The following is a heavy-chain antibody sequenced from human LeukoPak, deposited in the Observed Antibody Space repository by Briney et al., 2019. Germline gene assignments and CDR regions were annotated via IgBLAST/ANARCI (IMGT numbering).Heavy chain of an antibody. Sequence: PGGSLRLSCAASGFTFSTYWMHWVRQAPGKGLVWVSRISSDGSITGYADSVKGRFTISRDNAKNTLYLQMNSLRAEDTAVYYCARDGGRWLQFDYWGQGTLVTVSS. V-gene: IGHV3-74*01. J-gene: IGHJ4*02. CDR3: ARDGGRWLQFDY. CDR1: GFTFSTYW. D-gene: IGHD5-24*01. CDR2: ISSDGSIT.